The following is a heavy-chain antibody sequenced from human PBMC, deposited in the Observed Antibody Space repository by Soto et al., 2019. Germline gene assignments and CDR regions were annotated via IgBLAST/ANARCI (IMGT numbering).Heavy chain of an antibody. Sequence: HLVQSGPEVKKPGAAITVSCKTSGDTVTNFGLSWVRQAPGQGLEWMGWIATYNSKKNYAQKFQGRLTLTTDKATGTAYLELKSRRYDDTAVYYCATVLRGVVNWFDPWGQRTLVTVSS. CDR1: GDTVTNFG. CDR2: IATYNSKK. V-gene: IGHV1-18*01. CDR3: ATVLRGVVNWFDP. J-gene: IGHJ5*02. D-gene: IGHD3-10*01.